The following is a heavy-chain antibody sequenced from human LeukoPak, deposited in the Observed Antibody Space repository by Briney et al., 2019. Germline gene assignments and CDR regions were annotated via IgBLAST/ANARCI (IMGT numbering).Heavy chain of an antibody. Sequence: GGSLRLSCAASGFTFSSYAMHWVRQAPGKGLEWVAVISFDGSNKYYADSVKGRFTISRDNSKNTLYLHMNSLRAEDTAVYYCARDRDGYLFFDYWGQGTLVTVSS. D-gene: IGHD5-12*01. CDR3: ARDRDGYLFFDY. J-gene: IGHJ4*02. V-gene: IGHV3-30-3*01. CDR2: ISFDGSNK. CDR1: GFTFSSYA.